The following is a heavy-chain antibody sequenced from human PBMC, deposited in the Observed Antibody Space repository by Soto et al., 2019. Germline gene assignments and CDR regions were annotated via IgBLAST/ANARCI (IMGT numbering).Heavy chain of an antibody. Sequence: EVQLLESGGGLVQPGGSLRLSCAASGFTFTTYAMTWVRQAPGKGLEWISAITNAGTTYYADSVKGRFTISRDHAKNTLYLHMNGLRVADPDVYYCAKDWYGDYWGQGTLVTVSS. D-gene: IGHD6-13*01. V-gene: IGHV3-23*01. J-gene: IGHJ4*02. CDR3: AKDWYGDY. CDR1: GFTFTTYA. CDR2: ITNAGTT.